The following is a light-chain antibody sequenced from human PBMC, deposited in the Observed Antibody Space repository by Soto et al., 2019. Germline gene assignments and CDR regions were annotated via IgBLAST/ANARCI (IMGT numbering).Light chain of an antibody. Sequence: QSVLTQPASVSGSPGQSIAISCTGTSGDIGGYNYVSWYQQHPGRAPKLMIYDVSNRPSGVSTRFSGSKSDNTASLTISGLQPEYEGDYYCLSYTTSSTYVFGTGTKVTVL. V-gene: IGLV2-14*03. J-gene: IGLJ1*01. CDR2: DVS. CDR3: LSYTTSSTYV. CDR1: SGDIGGYNY.